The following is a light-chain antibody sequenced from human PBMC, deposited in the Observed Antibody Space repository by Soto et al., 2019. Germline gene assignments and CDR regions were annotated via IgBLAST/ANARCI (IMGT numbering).Light chain of an antibody. J-gene: IGKJ3*01. Sequence: IVMTQSPDSLAVSLGERATINCKSSQSVLYSSNNKNYLAWYQHKPGQPPKLLIYWASTRESGVPDRFSGSGSGTDFTLTISSLQAEDVAVYYCQQYYTTPFTFGPGTKVEIK. CDR3: QQYYTTPFT. CDR1: QSVLYSSNNKNY. CDR2: WAS. V-gene: IGKV4-1*01.